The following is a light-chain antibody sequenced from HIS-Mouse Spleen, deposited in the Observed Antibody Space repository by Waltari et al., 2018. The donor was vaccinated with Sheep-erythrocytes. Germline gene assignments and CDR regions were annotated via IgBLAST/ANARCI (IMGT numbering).Light chain of an antibody. CDR1: SSDVCWYNS. Sequence: QSALTQPRSVSGPPGQSVTLSCTGTSSDVCWYNSVPWYQQHPGKAPKLMIYDVSKRPSGVPDRFSGSKSGNTASLTISGLQAEDEADYYCCSYAGSYNHVFATGTKVTVL. CDR2: DVS. CDR3: CSYAGSYNHV. V-gene: IGLV2-11*02. J-gene: IGLJ1*01.